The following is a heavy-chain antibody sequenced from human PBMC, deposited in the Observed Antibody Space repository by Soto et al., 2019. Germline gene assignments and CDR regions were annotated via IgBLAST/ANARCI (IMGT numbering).Heavy chain of an antibody. D-gene: IGHD3-10*01. V-gene: IGHV3-48*04. CDR1: GFTFSSYN. CDR3: AKEKFTMVRGVPDY. J-gene: IGHJ4*02. Sequence: EVQLVESGGGLVQPGGSLRLSCAASGFTFSSYNMNWVRQAPGKGLEWVSYISTSGRTIFYADSVKGRFTVSRDNAQNLLYLQMNSLRVEDTAVYYCAKEKFTMVRGVPDYWGQGTLVTVSS. CDR2: ISTSGRTI.